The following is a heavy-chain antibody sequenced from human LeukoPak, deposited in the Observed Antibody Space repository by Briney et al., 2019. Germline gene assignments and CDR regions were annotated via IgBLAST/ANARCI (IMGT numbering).Heavy chain of an antibody. V-gene: IGHV1-18*01. D-gene: IGHD3-10*01. J-gene: IGHJ6*02. Sequence: ASVKVFCKASGYTFTSYGISWVRQAPGQGLEWMGWISAYNGNTNYAQKLQGRVTMTTDTSTSTAYMELRSLRSDDTAVYYCAREGSGSYYVYYYYGMDVWGQGTTVTVSS. CDR3: AREGSGSYYVYYYYGMDV. CDR1: GYTFTSYG. CDR2: ISAYNGNT.